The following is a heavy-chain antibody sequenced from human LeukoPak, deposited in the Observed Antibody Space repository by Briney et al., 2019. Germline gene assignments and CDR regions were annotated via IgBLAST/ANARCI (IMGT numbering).Heavy chain of an antibody. CDR2: IIPIFGTA. CDR1: GGTFSSYA. J-gene: IGHJ6*02. D-gene: IGHD5-18*01. CDR3: ARDLYVDTATEVSDYYYYYGMDV. V-gene: IGHV1-69*13. Sequence: SVKVSCKASGGTFSSYAISWVRQAPGQGLEWMGGIIPIFGTANYAQKFQGRVTITADESTSTAYMELSSLRSEDTAVHYCARDLYVDTATEVSDYYYYYGMDVWGQGTTVTVSS.